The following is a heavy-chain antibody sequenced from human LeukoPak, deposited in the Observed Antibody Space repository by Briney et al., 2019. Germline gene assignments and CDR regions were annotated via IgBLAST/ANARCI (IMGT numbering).Heavy chain of an antibody. CDR2: IFYSGTT. V-gene: IGHV4-39*01. CDR3: ARRLGTYNPYFDS. D-gene: IGHD1-14*01. CDR1: GGSISSTAYY. Sequence: PSETLSLTCTVSGGSISSTAYYWVWIRQPPGEGLKWIGTIFYSGTTYYNPSLKSRLTISVDTSKNQFSLRLNSVTAADTAIYYCARRLGTYNPYFDSWGQGTLVTVSS. J-gene: IGHJ4*02.